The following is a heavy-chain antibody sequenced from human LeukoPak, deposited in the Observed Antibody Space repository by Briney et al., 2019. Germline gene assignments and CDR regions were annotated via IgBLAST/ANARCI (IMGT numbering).Heavy chain of an antibody. CDR3: ARGSPASYYDFWSGYPFDS. V-gene: IGHV1-69*13. CDR1: GGTFSSYA. J-gene: IGHJ4*02. CDR2: IIPIFGTA. D-gene: IGHD3-3*01. Sequence: SVKVSCKASGGTFSSYAISWVRQAPGQGLEWMGGIIPIFGTANHAQKFQGRVTITADESTSTAYMELSSLRSEDTAVYYCARGSPASYYDFWSGYPFDSWGQGTLVTVSS.